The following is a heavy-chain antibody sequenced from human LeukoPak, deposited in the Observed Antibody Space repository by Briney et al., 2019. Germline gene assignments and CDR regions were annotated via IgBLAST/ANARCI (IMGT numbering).Heavy chain of an antibody. CDR2: ISWNSGSI. V-gene: IGHV3-9*01. J-gene: IGHJ4*02. Sequence: GRSLRLSCAASGFTFDDYAMHWVRQAPGKGLEWASGISWNSGSIGYADSVKGRFTISRDNAKNSLYLQMNSLRAEDTALYYCAKVGGSGSSTSSFDYWGQGTLVTVSS. D-gene: IGHD2-2*01. CDR1: GFTFDDYA. CDR3: AKVGGSGSSTSSFDY.